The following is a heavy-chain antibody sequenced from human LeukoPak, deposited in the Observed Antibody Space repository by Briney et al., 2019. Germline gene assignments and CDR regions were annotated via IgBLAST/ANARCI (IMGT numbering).Heavy chain of an antibody. CDR2: IYYSGST. Sequence: SETLSLTCIVSGGSISSSSYYWGWIRQPPGKGLEWIGSIYYSGSTYYNPSLKSRVTISVDTSKNQFSLKLSSVTAADTAVYYCARGGSGWYGSNWFDPWGQGTLVTVSS. D-gene: IGHD6-19*01. CDR3: ARGGSGWYGSNWFDP. CDR1: GGSISSSSYY. J-gene: IGHJ5*02. V-gene: IGHV4-39*01.